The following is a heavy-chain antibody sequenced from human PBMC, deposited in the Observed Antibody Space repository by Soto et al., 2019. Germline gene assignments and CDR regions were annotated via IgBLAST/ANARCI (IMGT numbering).Heavy chain of an antibody. CDR2: IIPILGIA. Sequence: QVQLVQSGAEVKTPGSSVKVSCKASGGTFSSYTISWVRQAPGQGLEWMGRIIPILGIANYAQKVQGRVTMTADKSTSTAYMELSSLRSEDTAVYYCARADAAVADDAFDIWGQGTMVPVSS. D-gene: IGHD6-19*01. V-gene: IGHV1-69*02. CDR3: ARADAAVADDAFDI. CDR1: GGTFSSYT. J-gene: IGHJ3*02.